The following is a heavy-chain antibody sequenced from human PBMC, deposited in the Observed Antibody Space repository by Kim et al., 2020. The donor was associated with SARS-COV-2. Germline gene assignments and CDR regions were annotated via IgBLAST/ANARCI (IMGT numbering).Heavy chain of an antibody. V-gene: IGHV4-59*01. J-gene: IGHJ6*03. CDR1: GGSISSYY. Sequence: SETLSLTCTVSGGSISSYYWSWIRQPPGKGLEWIGYIYYSGSTNYNPSLKSRVTISVDTSKNQFPLKLSSVTAADTAVYYCARSSGYPTYMDVWGKGTTVTVSS. CDR3: ARSSGYPTYMDV. D-gene: IGHD3-10*01. CDR2: IYYSGST.